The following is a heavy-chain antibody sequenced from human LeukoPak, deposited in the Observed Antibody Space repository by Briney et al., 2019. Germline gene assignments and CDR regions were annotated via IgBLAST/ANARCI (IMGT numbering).Heavy chain of an antibody. J-gene: IGHJ4*02. CDR3: ARGPGYSVLYYFDY. D-gene: IGHD6-13*01. Sequence: SGGSLRLSCAASGFTFSSYEMNWVRQAPGKGLEWGSYISGSGSTIYYADSVKGRFTISRDNAKNSLYLQMNSLRAEDTAVYYCARGPGYSVLYYFDYWGQGTLVTVSS. V-gene: IGHV3-48*03. CDR2: ISGSGSTI. CDR1: GFTFSSYE.